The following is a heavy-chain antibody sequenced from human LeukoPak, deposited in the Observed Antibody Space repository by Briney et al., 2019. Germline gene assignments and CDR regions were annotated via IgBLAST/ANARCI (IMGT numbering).Heavy chain of an antibody. CDR2: INPSGGST. CDR3: AREGPTVVTPEVAFDI. CDR1: GYTFTSYY. Sequence: ASVKVSCKASGYTFTSYYMHWVRQAPGQGLEWMGIINPSGGSTSYAQKFQGRVTITADESTSTAYMELSSLRSEDTAVYYCAREGPTVVTPEVAFDIWGQGTMVTVSS. V-gene: IGHV1-46*01. J-gene: IGHJ3*02. D-gene: IGHD4-23*01.